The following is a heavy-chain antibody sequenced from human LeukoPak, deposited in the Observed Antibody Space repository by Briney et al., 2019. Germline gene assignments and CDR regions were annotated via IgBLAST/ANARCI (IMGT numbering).Heavy chain of an antibody. D-gene: IGHD6-19*01. Sequence: AGGSLRLSCAASGFTFSNAWMSWVRQAPGKGLEWVGRIKSKTDGGTTDYAAPVKGRFTISRDDSKNTLYLQMNSLKTEDTAVYYCTTEYSSGWEGAFDIWGQGTMVTVSS. CDR3: TTEYSSGWEGAFDI. CDR2: IKSKTDGGTT. V-gene: IGHV3-15*01. CDR1: GFTFSNAW. J-gene: IGHJ3*02.